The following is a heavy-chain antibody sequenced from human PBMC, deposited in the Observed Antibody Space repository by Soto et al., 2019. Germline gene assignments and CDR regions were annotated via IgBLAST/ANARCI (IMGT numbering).Heavy chain of an antibody. CDR2: INSRSTTI. CDR3: SAMRQYDIFTGYYGFDS. V-gene: IGHV3-48*02. Sequence: PGGSLRLSCVASWFTFNTYRMNWVRQAPGKSPVWLSFINSRSTTIYYADSVKGRFTVSRDNAKSSFYLQMNNLRHEDTAIYYCSAMRQYDIFTGYYGFDSWGQGSLVTVAS. J-gene: IGHJ4*02. D-gene: IGHD3-9*01. CDR1: WFTFNTYR.